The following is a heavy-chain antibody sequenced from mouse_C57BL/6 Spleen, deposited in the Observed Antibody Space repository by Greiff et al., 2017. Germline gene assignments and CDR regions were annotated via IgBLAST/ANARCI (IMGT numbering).Heavy chain of an antibody. CDR2: INPNSGRT. V-gene: IGHV1-64*01. J-gene: IGHJ3*01. CDR1: GYTFTSYW. Sequence: QVQLQQSGAELVKPGASVKLSCKASGYTFTSYWMHWVKQRPGQGLEWIGRINPNSGRTNYNEKFKSKATLSVDKSSSTAYMQLSSLTAEDSAVYYCGRGIGRIVAWYFAFWGQGTLVTVSS. D-gene: IGHD1-1*01. CDR3: GRGIGRIVAWYFAF.